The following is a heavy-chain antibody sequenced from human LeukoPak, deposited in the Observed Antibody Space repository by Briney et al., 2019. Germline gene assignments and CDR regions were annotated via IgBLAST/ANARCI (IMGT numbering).Heavy chain of an antibody. Sequence: ASVKVSCKVSGYTLTELSMHWVRQAPGKGLEWMGGFDPEDGETIYAQKFQGRVTMTEDTSTDTAYMELSSLRSEDTAVYYCARVLYDSSGYEGVYYFDYWGQGTLVTVSS. CDR2: FDPEDGET. CDR3: ARVLYDSSGYEGVYYFDY. CDR1: GYTLTELS. V-gene: IGHV1-24*01. D-gene: IGHD3-22*01. J-gene: IGHJ4*02.